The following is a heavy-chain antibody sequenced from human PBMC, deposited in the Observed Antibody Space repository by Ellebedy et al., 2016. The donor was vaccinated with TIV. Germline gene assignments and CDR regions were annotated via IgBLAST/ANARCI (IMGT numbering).Heavy chain of an antibody. D-gene: IGHD5-18*01. CDR3: ARHSRNHYGYFAPPKEYYYDY. CDR1: GGSITNYF. V-gene: IGHV4-59*08. CDR2: ISYSGTT. J-gene: IGHJ4*02. Sequence: MPSETLSLTCTVSGGSITNYFWSWIRQPPGKGLEWMAYISYSGTTDYNPSLKRRVTMSVNTSNNQFSLKFSSVTAADTAVYYCARHSRNHYGYFAPPKEYYYDYWGQGTLVTVSS.